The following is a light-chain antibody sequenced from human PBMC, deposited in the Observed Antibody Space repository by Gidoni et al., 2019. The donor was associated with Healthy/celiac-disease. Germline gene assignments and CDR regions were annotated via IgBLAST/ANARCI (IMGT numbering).Light chain of an antibody. CDR3: QAWDSSTYVV. V-gene: IGLV3-1*01. J-gene: IGLJ2*01. CDR2: QDS. CDR1: KLGDKY. Sequence: YELTQPPSVSVAPGQTASITCSGDKLGDKYACWYQQKPGQSPVLVIYQDSKRPSGIPERFSGSTSGNTATLTLSGPQAMAEADYYCQAWDSSTYVVFGGGPKLTVL.